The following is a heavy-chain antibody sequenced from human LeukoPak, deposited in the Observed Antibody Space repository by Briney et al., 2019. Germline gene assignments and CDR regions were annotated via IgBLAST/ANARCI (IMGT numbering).Heavy chain of an antibody. CDR1: GFTFSSYS. CDR2: ISSSNSYI. V-gene: IGHV3-21*04. J-gene: IGHJ3*02. CDR3: ARDSPMHAFDI. Sequence: GGSLRLSCAASGFTFSSYSMNWVRQAPGKGLEWVSSISSSNSYIYYADSVKGRFTISRDNAKNSLYLQMNSLRAEDTAVYYCARDSPMHAFDIWGQGTMVTVSS.